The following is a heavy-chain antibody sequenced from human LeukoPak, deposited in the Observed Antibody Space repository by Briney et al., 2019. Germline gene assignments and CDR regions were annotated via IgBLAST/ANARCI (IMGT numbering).Heavy chain of an antibody. D-gene: IGHD1-26*01. CDR2: ISSISSYI. V-gene: IGHV3-21*01. CDR1: GFTFSSYS. J-gene: IGHJ3*02. Sequence: GSLRLSCAASGFTFSSYSMNWVRQAPGKGLEWVSSISSISSYIYYADSVKGRFTVSRDNAKNSLYLQMDSLRAEDTAVYYCARDPSGTYYPRVSGALDIWGQGTMVTVSS. CDR3: ARDPSGTYYPRVSGALDI.